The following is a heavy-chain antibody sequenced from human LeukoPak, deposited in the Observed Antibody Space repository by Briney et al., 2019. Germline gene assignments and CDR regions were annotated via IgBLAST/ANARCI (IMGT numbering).Heavy chain of an antibody. J-gene: IGHJ5*02. CDR1: GGPISSYT. D-gene: IGHD2-15*01. Sequence: PSETRSFTCTASGGPISSYTWSWIRQPPGKELKWIGYIYYSGSTNYNPSLKSRVTISVDTSKNQFSLKLSSVTAADTAVYYCARGSGGSWWNWFDPWGQGTLVTVSS. V-gene: IGHV4-59*01. CDR3: ARGSGGSWWNWFDP. CDR2: IYYSGST.